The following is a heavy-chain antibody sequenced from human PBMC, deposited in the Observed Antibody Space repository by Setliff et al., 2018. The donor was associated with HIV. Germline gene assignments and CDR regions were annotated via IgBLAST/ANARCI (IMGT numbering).Heavy chain of an antibody. CDR3: ASRSAGLYYFDY. D-gene: IGHD1-1*01. V-gene: IGHV3-48*03. Sequence: PGGSLRLSCAASGFTFSSYEMNWVRQAPGKGLEWVSYISSSGSTIYYADSVKGRFTISRDNAKNSLYLQMNSLRAEDTAVYYCASRSAGLYYFDYWGQGTLVTVS. CDR2: ISSSGSTI. J-gene: IGHJ4*02. CDR1: GFTFSSYE.